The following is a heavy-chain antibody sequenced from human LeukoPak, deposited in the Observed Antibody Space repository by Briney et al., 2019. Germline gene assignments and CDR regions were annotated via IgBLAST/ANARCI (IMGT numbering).Heavy chain of an antibody. Sequence: PSETLSLTCTVSGGSISSYYWSWIRQPPGKGLEWIGYIYHSGSTNYNPSLKSRVTISVDTSKNQFSLKLSSVTAADTAVYYCARVSGYYDSSGTVDYWGQGTLVTVSS. CDR1: GGSISSYY. CDR3: ARVSGYYDSSGTVDY. V-gene: IGHV4-59*01. J-gene: IGHJ4*02. CDR2: IYHSGST. D-gene: IGHD3-22*01.